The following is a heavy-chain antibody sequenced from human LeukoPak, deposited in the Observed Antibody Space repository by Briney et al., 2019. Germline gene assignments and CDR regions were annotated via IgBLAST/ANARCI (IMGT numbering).Heavy chain of an antibody. Sequence: PSETLSLTCAVYGGSFSGYYWSWIRQPPGKGLEWIGEINHSGSTNYNPSLKSRVTISVDTSKSQFSLKLSSVTAADTAVYYCAISSGWVNDAFDIWGQGTMVTVSS. CDR2: INHSGST. CDR3: AISSGWVNDAFDI. CDR1: GGSFSGYY. V-gene: IGHV4-34*01. J-gene: IGHJ3*02. D-gene: IGHD6-19*01.